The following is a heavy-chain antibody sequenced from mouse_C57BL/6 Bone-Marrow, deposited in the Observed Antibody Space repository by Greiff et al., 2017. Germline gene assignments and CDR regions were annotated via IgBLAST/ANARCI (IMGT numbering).Heavy chain of an antibody. J-gene: IGHJ4*01. V-gene: IGHV1-64*01. CDR3: ARSYDYDDYTMDY. CDR1: GYTFTNYW. CDR2: MHPNGGSP. D-gene: IGHD2-4*01. Sequence: QVQLQQPGAELVKPGASVKLSCQASGYTFTNYWMHWVKQRPGQGLEWIGMMHPNGGSPDYNEKFKSEATLSVDKSSRTAYMERSSLTSEDSAVYYCARSYDYDDYTMDYWGQGTAVTVSS.